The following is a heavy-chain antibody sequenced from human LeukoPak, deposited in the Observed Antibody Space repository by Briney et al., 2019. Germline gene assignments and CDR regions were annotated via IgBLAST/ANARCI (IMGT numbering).Heavy chain of an antibody. J-gene: IGHJ3*02. V-gene: IGHV3-23*01. D-gene: IGHD3-22*01. Sequence: PGGSLRLSCAASGFTFSSYAMSWVRQAPGKGLEWVSAISGSGGSTYYADSVKGRFTISRDNSKNTLYLQMNSLRAEDTAVYYCAKVRGIVVVIIGGAFDIWGQGTMVTVSS. CDR1: GFTFSSYA. CDR3: AKVRGIVVVIIGGAFDI. CDR2: ISGSGGST.